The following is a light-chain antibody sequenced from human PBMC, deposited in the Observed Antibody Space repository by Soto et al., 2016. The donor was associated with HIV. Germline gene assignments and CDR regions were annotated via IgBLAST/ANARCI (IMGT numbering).Light chain of an antibody. V-gene: IGKV1-39*01. CDR2: AAS. CDR1: QSISSY. J-gene: IGKJ3*01. Sequence: DIQMTQSPSSLSASVGDGVTITCRASQSISSYLNWYQRKPGKAPDLLIYAASSLQSGVPSRFSGSGSGTDFTLTISGLQPEDFGTYYCQQSYNTPFTFGPGTKVDI. CDR3: QQSYNTPFT.